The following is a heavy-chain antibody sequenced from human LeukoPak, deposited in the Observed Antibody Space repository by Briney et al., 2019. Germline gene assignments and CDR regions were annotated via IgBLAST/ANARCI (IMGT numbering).Heavy chain of an antibody. J-gene: IGHJ5*02. V-gene: IGHV4-34*01. CDR2: INHSGST. CDR1: GGSFSGYY. Sequence: PSETLSLTCAVYGGSFSGYYWSWIRQPPGKGLEWIGEINHSGSTNYNPSLKSRVTISVDTSKNQFSLKLSSVTAADTAVYYCARGRSSRQQLVRRNWFDPWGQGTLVTVSS. D-gene: IGHD6-13*01. CDR3: ARGRSSRQQLVRRNWFDP.